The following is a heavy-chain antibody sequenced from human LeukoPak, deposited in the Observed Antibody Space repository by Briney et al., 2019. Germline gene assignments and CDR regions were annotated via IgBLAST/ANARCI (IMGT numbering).Heavy chain of an antibody. Sequence: ASVKVSCKASGYTFTGYYMHWVRPAPGQGLEWMGRINPNSGGTNYAQKFQGRVTMTRDTSISTAYMELSRLRSDDTAVYYCEAAAGTGAFDYWGQGTLVTVSS. CDR2: INPNSGGT. CDR3: EAAAGTGAFDY. J-gene: IGHJ4*02. D-gene: IGHD6-13*01. CDR1: GYTFTGYY. V-gene: IGHV1-2*06.